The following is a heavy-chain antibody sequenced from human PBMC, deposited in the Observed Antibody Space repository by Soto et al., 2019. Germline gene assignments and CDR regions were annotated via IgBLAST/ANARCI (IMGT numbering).Heavy chain of an antibody. CDR3: ARGGSITIFRVVQNWFDP. D-gene: IGHD3-3*01. J-gene: IGHJ5*02. V-gene: IGHV1-69*06. CDR2: IIPIFGTA. Sequence: GASVKVSCKASGGTFSSYAISWVRQAPGQGLEWMGGIIPIFGTANYAQKFQGRVTITADKSTSTAYMELSSLRSEDTAVYYCARGGSITIFRVVQNWFDPWGQGTLVTLSS. CDR1: GGTFSSYA.